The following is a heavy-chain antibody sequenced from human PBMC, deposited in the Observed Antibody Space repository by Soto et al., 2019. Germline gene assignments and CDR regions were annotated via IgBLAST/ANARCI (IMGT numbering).Heavy chain of an antibody. CDR2: INAGNGNT. Sequence: ASVKVSCKASGYTFTSYAMHWVRQAPGQRLEWTGWINAGNGNTKYSQKFQGRVTITRDTSASTAYMELSSLRSEDTAVYYCARDHDGTGTTYGMDVWGQGTTVTV. CDR1: GYTFTSYA. CDR3: ARDHDGTGTTYGMDV. J-gene: IGHJ6*02. V-gene: IGHV1-3*01. D-gene: IGHD1-7*01.